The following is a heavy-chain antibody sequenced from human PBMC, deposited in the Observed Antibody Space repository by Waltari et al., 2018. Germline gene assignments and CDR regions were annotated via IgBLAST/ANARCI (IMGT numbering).Heavy chain of an antibody. D-gene: IGHD3-10*01. Sequence: QVQLVQSGAEGKRPGASVKVSCKVSGYTLTELSMHWVRQAPGKGLEWMGGFDPEDGETIYAQKFQGRVTMTEDTSTDTAYMELSSLRSQDTAVYYCATAGGSGSYYRGANWFDPWGQGTLVTVSS. CDR3: ATAGGSGSYYRGANWFDP. CDR2: FDPEDGET. V-gene: IGHV1-24*01. CDR1: GYTLTELS. J-gene: IGHJ5*02.